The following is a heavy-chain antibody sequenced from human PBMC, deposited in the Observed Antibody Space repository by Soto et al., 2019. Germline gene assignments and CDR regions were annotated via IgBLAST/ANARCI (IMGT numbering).Heavy chain of an antibody. D-gene: IGHD6-19*01. CDR2: IRSKANSYAT. V-gene: IGHV3-73*01. J-gene: IGHJ6*02. CDR3: TSLYSSGPKAYYYGMDV. Sequence: PGGSLRLSCAASGFTFSGSAMHWVRQASGKGLEWVGRIRSKANSYATAYAASVKGRFTISRDDSKNTAYLQMNSLKTEDTAVYYCTSLYSSGPKAYYYGMDVWGQGTTVTVFS. CDR1: GFTFSGSA.